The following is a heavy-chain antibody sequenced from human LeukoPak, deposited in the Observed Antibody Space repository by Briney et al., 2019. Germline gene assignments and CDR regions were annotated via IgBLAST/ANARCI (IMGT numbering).Heavy chain of an antibody. CDR2: ISYDGSNK. CDR1: GFTFSSYG. D-gene: IGHD3-22*01. Sequence: GGSLRLSCAGSGFTFSSYGMHWVRQAPGKGLEWVAVISYDGSNKYYADSVKGRFTISRDNSKNTLYLQMNSLRAEDTAVYYCAKDTPYNYYDSSGYFGYWGQGTLVTVSS. V-gene: IGHV3-30*18. J-gene: IGHJ4*02. CDR3: AKDTPYNYYDSSGYFGY.